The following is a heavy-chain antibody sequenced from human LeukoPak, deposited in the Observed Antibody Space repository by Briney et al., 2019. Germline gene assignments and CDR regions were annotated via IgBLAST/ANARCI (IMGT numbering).Heavy chain of an antibody. CDR3: ASSAGSGYYNY. V-gene: IGHV3-21*01. CDR1: GFTFSTYV. Sequence: GGSLRLSCAASGFTFSTYVMNWVRQAPGKGLEWVAGISTGGGSTYYADSVKGRFTISRDNAKNSLYLQMNSLRAEDTAVYYCASSAGSGYYNYWGQGTLVTVSS. CDR2: ISTGGGST. D-gene: IGHD3-22*01. J-gene: IGHJ4*02.